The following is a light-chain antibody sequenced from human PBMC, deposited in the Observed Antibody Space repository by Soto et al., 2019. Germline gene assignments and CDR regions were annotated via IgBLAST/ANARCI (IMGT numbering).Light chain of an antibody. V-gene: IGLV2-14*01. CDR2: EAS. J-gene: IGLJ1*01. CDR1: SRDVGGYNF. Sequence: SVPTQPASASASPGRTGTISRTGTSRDVGGYNFVSWYQHHPGKAPKLMIYEASNRPSGVSNRFSGSKSGNTASLTISGLQAEDEADYYCSSYTSSSTLYVFGTGTKVTVL. CDR3: SSYTSSSTLYV.